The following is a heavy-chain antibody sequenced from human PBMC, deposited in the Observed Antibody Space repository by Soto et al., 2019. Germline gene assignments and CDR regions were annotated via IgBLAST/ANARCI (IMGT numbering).Heavy chain of an antibody. CDR3: RSSSRYSTDV. Sequence: QLQLQESGPGLVKPSETLSLSCTVSGGSITSSSYWGWIRQPPGKGLEWIGSIYSTGNTYYNPSLXXRVTISADTSKNQFSLNLSSVAAADTAVYYCRSSSRYSTDVWCQGTTVYVSS. V-gene: IGHV4-39*01. D-gene: IGHD6-13*01. CDR2: IYSTGNT. CDR1: GGSITSSSY. J-gene: IGHJ6*02.